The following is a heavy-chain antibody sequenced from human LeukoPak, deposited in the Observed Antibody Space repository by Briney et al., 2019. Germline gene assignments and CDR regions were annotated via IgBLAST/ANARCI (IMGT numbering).Heavy chain of an antibody. D-gene: IGHD3-3*01. Sequence: GGSLRLSCAASGFTFSSYGMHWVRQAPGKGLEWVAFIRYDGSNKYYADSVKGRFTISRDNSKNTLYLQMNSLRAEDTAVYYCAKDSFGVVIPNSHYFDYWGQGTLVTVSS. J-gene: IGHJ4*02. V-gene: IGHV3-30*02. CDR3: AKDSFGVVIPNSHYFDY. CDR2: IRYDGSNK. CDR1: GFTFSSYG.